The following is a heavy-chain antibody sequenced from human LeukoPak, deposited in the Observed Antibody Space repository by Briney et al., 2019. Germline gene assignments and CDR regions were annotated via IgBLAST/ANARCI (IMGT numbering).Heavy chain of an antibody. CDR3: VKRRNNVYETSPWDPDY. CDR2: ISPENSET. CDR1: GNSFTNNW. J-gene: IGHJ4*02. Sequence: GESLKISCNGSGNSFTNNWIAWGRQMPGKGLEWMGIISPENSETHYSPAFQRQVTISVDSSITTAYLQWNSLKASDTAMYYCVKRRNNVYETSPWDPDYWGQGTLVTVSS. D-gene: IGHD2-2*01. V-gene: IGHV5-51*01.